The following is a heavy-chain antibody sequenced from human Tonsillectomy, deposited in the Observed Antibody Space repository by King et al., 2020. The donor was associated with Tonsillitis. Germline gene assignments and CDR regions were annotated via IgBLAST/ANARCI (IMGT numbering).Heavy chain of an antibody. J-gene: IGHJ6*02. Sequence: QLVQSGAEVKKPGASVKVSCKASGYTFTRYYMHWVRQAPGQGLEWMGIINPSGGSTSYAQKFQGRVTMTRDTSTSKVYMEMSSLRSEDTAVYYCAGDLRGEDSPMESNFYGMDVWGQGTAVTVSS. V-gene: IGHV1-46*01. CDR1: GYTFTRYY. CDR3: AGDLRGEDSPMESNFYGMDV. D-gene: IGHD5-18*01. CDR2: INPSGGST.